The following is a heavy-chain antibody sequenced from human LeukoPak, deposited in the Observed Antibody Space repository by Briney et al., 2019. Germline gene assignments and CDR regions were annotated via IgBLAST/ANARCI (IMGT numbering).Heavy chain of an antibody. Sequence: SETLSLTCTVSGGSISSYYWSWIRQPAGKGLEWIGRIYTSGSTNYNPSLKSRVTMSVDTSKNQFSLKLSSVTAADTAVYYCARNNIVVVPAAIRYYYYMDVWGKGTTVTVSS. CDR1: GGSISSYY. CDR3: ARNNIVVVPAAIRYYYYMDV. CDR2: IYTSGST. D-gene: IGHD2-2*02. J-gene: IGHJ6*03. V-gene: IGHV4-4*07.